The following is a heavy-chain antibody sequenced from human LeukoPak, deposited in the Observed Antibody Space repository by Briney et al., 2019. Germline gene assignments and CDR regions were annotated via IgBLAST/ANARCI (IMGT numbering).Heavy chain of an antibody. J-gene: IGHJ6*02. CDR2: IIPILGIA. D-gene: IGHD5-12*01. CDR3: ARDRDSGYDHYYGMDV. Sequence: EASVKVSCKASGGTFSSYAISWVRQAPGQGLEWMGRIIPILGIANYAQKFQGRVTITADKSTSTAYMELSSLRSEDTAVYYCARDRDSGYDHYYGMDVWGQGTTVTVSS. CDR1: GGTFSSYA. V-gene: IGHV1-69*04.